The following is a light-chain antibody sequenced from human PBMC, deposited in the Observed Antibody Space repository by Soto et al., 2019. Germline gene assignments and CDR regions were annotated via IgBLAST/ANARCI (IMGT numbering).Light chain of an antibody. J-gene: IGKJ5*01. CDR2: DAS. CDR3: QQRQHWPPLT. V-gene: IGKV3-11*01. Sequence: EVVLTQSPATMSLSPGERATLSCRARQSVSHYLAWYQQKPGQAPRLLIYDASNRATSTPARFSGSESETVFTITNSSLETEDFAVYYCQQRQHWPPLTFGQGTRMEI. CDR1: QSVSHY.